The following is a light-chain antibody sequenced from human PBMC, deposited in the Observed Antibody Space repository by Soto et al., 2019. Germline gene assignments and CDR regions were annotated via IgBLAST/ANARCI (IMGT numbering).Light chain of an antibody. J-gene: IGKJ1*01. Sequence: DIQMTQSPSSLSASVGDRVTITCRASQSISSYLNWSQQKPVKAPKLLIYAASSLQSGVPSRFSGSGSGTDFTLTISSLQPEDFATYYCQQSYSTPRTFGQGTKVEIK. CDR1: QSISSY. CDR2: AAS. CDR3: QQSYSTPRT. V-gene: IGKV1-39*01.